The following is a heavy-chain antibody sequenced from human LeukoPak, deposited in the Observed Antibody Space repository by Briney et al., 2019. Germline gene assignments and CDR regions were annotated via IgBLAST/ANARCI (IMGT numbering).Heavy chain of an antibody. V-gene: IGHV1-18*01. CDR2: ITPYNGNT. CDR3: ARGPEGYYYYYYMDV. CDR1: GYTFTNFG. J-gene: IGHJ6*03. Sequence: ASVKVSCKASGYTFTNFGISWVRQAPGQGLEWMGWITPYNGNTNYAQKLQGRVTLTTDTSTSTAYMELSSLRSEDTAVYYCARGPEGYYYYYYMDVWGKGTTVTVSS.